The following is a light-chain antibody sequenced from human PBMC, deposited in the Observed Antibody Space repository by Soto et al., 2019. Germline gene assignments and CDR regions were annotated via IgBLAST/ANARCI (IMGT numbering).Light chain of an antibody. CDR3: QQLNSYPPFT. CDR2: AAS. Sequence: IQLTQTPSSLSASVGDRVTITCRASQGISSYLAWYQQKPGKAPKLLIYAASTLQSGVPSRFSGSGYGTDFNLTISSLQPDDFATYYCQQLNSYPPFTFGPGTKADIK. J-gene: IGKJ3*01. V-gene: IGKV1-9*01. CDR1: QGISSY.